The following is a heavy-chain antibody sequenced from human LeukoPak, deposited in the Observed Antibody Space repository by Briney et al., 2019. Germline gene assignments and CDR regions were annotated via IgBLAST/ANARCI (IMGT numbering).Heavy chain of an antibody. CDR2: IYPGDSNT. J-gene: IGHJ4*02. Sequence: GESLKISCKGSGYIFTNYWIGWVRQMPGKGLEWMGIIYPGDSNTRYSPSFQGQVTISADESISTAYLQWSSLKASDTAMYYCARLGYYTITSCYANFDFWGQGTLVTVSS. CDR1: GYIFTNYW. V-gene: IGHV5-51*01. D-gene: IGHD2-2*01. CDR3: ARLGYYTITSCYANFDF.